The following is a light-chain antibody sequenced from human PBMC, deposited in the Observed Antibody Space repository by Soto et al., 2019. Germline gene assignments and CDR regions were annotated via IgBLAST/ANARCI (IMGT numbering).Light chain of an antibody. CDR2: GVF. V-gene: IGKV3-15*01. J-gene: IGKJ1*01. Sequence: EIVMTQSPASLRVSPGERATLSCRASQSVSSNLAWYQQKPGQAPRLLIYGVFTRATGIPGRFSGGWSGTDFTLTINSLQPEDFATYYCQQTYGTPQTFGQGTTVDIK. CDR1: QSVSSN. CDR3: QQTYGTPQT.